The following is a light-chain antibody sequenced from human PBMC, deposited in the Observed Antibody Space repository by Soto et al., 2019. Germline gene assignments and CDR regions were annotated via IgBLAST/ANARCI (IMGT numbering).Light chain of an antibody. CDR3: SSYAGSNILYVV. V-gene: IGLV2-8*01. J-gene: IGLJ2*01. CDR1: SSDVGGYNY. CDR2: EVN. Sequence: QSALTQPPSASGSPGQSVTISCTGTSSDVGGYNYVSWYQQHPGKAPKLIISEVNKRPSGVPDRFSGSKSGTTASLTVSGRQAEDEADYYCSSYAGSNILYVVFGGGTKVTVL.